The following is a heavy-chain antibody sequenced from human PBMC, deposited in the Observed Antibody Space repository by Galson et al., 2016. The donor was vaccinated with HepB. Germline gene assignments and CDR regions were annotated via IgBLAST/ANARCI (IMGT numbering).Heavy chain of an antibody. CDR3: AREYRGSGHFYGTGHHFDY. D-gene: IGHD3-22*01. J-gene: IGHJ4*02. Sequence: SVKVSCKASGYSFTRHGISWVRQAPGQGLEWMGWISAYNGDTVYAQKFQGRVTMTTDTSTSTAYMDLRRLRSDDTAVYYCAREYRGSGHFYGTGHHFDYWGQGTLVIVSS. CDR1: GYSFTRHG. V-gene: IGHV1-18*04. CDR2: ISAYNGDT.